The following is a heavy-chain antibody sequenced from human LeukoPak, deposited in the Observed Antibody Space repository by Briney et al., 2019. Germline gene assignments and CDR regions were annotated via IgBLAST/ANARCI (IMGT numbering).Heavy chain of an antibody. Sequence: SETLSLTCAVYGGSFSGYYWSWIRQPPGKGLEWIGEINHSGSTNYNPSLKSRVTISVDTSKNQFYLKLSSVTAADTAVYYCARHDLYCSGGSCLKNSGQGTLVTVSS. J-gene: IGHJ4*02. CDR3: ARHDLYCSGGSCLKN. CDR2: INHSGST. D-gene: IGHD2-15*01. CDR1: GGSFSGYY. V-gene: IGHV4-34*01.